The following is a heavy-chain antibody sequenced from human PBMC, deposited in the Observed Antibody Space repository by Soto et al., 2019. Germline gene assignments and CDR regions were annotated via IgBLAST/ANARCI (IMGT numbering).Heavy chain of an antibody. J-gene: IGHJ5*02. CDR3: ARVAVAGKGYWFDP. CDR2: INPNSGGT. V-gene: IGHV1-2*02. CDR1: GYTFTGYY. Sequence: ASVKVSCKASGYTFTGYYMHWVLQAPGQGLEWMGWINPNSGGTNYAQKFQGRVTMTRDTSISTAYMELSRLRSDDTAVYYCARVAVAGKGYWFDPWGQGTLVTVSS. D-gene: IGHD6-19*01.